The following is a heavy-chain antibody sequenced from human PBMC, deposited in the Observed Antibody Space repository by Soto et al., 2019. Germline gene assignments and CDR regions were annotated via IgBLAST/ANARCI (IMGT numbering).Heavy chain of an antibody. CDR1: GGSISSGGYY. V-gene: IGHV4-31*03. CDR2: IYYSGST. CDR3: ARATVTYNYYFDY. J-gene: IGHJ4*02. D-gene: IGHD4-17*01. Sequence: SETLSLTCTVSGGSISSGGYYWSWIRQHPGKGLEWIGYIYYSGSTYYNPSLKSRVTISVDTSKNQFPLKLSSVTAADTAVYYCARATVTYNYYFDYWGQGTLVTVSS.